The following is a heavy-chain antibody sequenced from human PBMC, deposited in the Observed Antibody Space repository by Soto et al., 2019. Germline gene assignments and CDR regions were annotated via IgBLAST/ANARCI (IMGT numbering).Heavy chain of an antibody. CDR3: AREGGLYGSGSYYFWFDP. J-gene: IGHJ5*02. CDR1: GFTFSSYA. CDR2: ISYDGSNK. D-gene: IGHD3-10*01. V-gene: IGHV3-30-3*01. Sequence: GGSLRLSCAASGFTFSSYAMHWVRQAPGKGLEWVAVISYDGSNKYYADSVKGQFTISRDNSKNTLYLQMNSLRAEDTAVYYCAREGGLYGSGSYYFWFDPWGQGTLVTVSS.